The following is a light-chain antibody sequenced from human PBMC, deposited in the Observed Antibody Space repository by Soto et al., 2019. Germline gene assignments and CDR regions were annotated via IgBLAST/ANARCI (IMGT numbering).Light chain of an antibody. J-gene: IGLJ1*01. Sequence: QSALTQPRSVSGSPGQSVTISCTVTSSDVGGYNYVSWYQQHPGKAPKLMIYDVSKRPSGVPDRFSGSKSGNTASLTISGLQTEDEADYSCCSYAGSYTYVFGTGTKLTVL. V-gene: IGLV2-11*01. CDR2: DVS. CDR3: CSYAGSYTYV. CDR1: SSDVGGYNY.